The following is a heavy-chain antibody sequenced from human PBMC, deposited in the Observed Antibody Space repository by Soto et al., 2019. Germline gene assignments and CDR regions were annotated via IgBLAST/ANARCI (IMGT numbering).Heavy chain of an antibody. CDR2: IYSGGST. J-gene: IGHJ1*01. CDR3: ARDRVESGYPEYFQH. CDR1: GFTVSSNY. V-gene: IGHV3-53*01. D-gene: IGHD3-22*01. Sequence: EVQLVESGGGLIQPGGSLRLSCAASGFTVSSNYMSWVRQAPGKGLEWDSVIYSGGSTYYADSVKGRFTISRDNSKNTLYLQMNSLRAEDTAVYYCARDRVESGYPEYFQHWGQGTLVTVYS.